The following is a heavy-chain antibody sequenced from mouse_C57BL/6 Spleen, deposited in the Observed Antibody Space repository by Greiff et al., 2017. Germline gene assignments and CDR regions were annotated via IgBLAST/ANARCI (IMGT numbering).Heavy chain of an antibody. CDR3: ARGDGSSSYAMDD. D-gene: IGHD1-1*01. Sequence: VQLQQPGAELVRPGSSVKLSCKASGYTFTSYWMHWVKQRPIQGLEWIGNIDPSDSETHYNQKFKDKATLTVDKSSSTAYMQLSSLTSEDSAVYYCARGDGSSSYAMDDWGQGTSVTVSS. J-gene: IGHJ4*01. CDR2: IDPSDSET. V-gene: IGHV1-52*01. CDR1: GYTFTSYW.